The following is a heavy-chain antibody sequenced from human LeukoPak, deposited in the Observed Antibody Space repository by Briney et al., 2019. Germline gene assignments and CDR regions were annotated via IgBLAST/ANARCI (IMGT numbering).Heavy chain of an antibody. CDR2: ISHDGNNK. CDR1: GFTFSSYA. Sequence: PGGSLRLSCAASGFTFSSYAMHWVRQAPGKGLDWVAVISHDGNNKYNADSVKGRFTISRDNSKNTLYLQMNSLRAEDTAVYYCARALPITMIVVEYPGGMDVWGQGTTVTVSS. V-gene: IGHV3-30-3*01. J-gene: IGHJ6*02. CDR3: ARALPITMIVVEYPGGMDV. D-gene: IGHD3-22*01.